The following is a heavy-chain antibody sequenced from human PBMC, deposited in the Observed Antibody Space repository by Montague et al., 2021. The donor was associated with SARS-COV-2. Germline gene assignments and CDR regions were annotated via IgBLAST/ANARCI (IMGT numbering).Heavy chain of an antibody. J-gene: IGHJ6*02. V-gene: IGHV4-34*01. Sequence: SETLSLTCDFSDGSVSAYFWSWVRQLPGKGLEWIGQVDRSGTAHYSPSLQSRLTLSVDTSNNQLSLNLTSVTATDTATYYCARGRDSGTYFGRKYCYQDGLDVWGQGTTVTVSS. CDR1: DGSVSAYF. CDR2: VDRSGTA. CDR3: ARGRDSGTYFGRKYCYQDGLDV. D-gene: IGHD3-10*01.